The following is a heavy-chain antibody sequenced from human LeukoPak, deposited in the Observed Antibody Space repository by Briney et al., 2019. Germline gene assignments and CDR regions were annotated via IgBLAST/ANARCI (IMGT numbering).Heavy chain of an antibody. CDR2: ISWNSGSI. CDR1: GFTFDDYA. D-gene: IGHD6-19*01. CDR3: AKDIQQWLVPASFDY. Sequence: GGSLRLSCAASGFTFDDYAMHWVRQAPGKDPEWVSGISWNSGSIGYADSVKGRFTISRDNAKNSLYLQMNSLRAEDTALYYCAKDIQQWLVPASFDYWGQGTLVTVSS. J-gene: IGHJ4*02. V-gene: IGHV3-9*01.